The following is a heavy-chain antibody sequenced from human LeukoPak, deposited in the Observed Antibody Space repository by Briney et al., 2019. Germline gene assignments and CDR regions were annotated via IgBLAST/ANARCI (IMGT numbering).Heavy chain of an antibody. J-gene: IGHJ4*02. CDR1: GFTFSSYA. CDR3: ARDHRGGVGSSRWFDY. CDR2: ISYDGSNK. D-gene: IGHD1-26*01. Sequence: PGRSLRLSCAASGFTFSSYAMHWVRQAPGKGLEWVAVISYDGSNKYYADSVKGRFTISRDNSRNTLYLQMNSLRAEDKAVYYCARDHRGGVGSSRWFDYWGQGTLVTVSS. V-gene: IGHV3-30*04.